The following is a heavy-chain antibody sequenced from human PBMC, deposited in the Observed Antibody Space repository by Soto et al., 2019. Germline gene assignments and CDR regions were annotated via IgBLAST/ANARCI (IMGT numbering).Heavy chain of an antibody. CDR2: IWFDGSNK. J-gene: IGHJ4*02. V-gene: IGHV3-33*01. Sequence: GGSLRLSCAASGFTFSDYGMHWVRQAPGKGLEWVAVIWFDGSNKYYADSVKGRFTVSRDNSKNTLFLQMNGLRAEDTGLFYCARDPSHGSGSYLYYWGQGALVTVSS. D-gene: IGHD3-10*01. CDR1: GFTFSDYG. CDR3: ARDPSHGSGSYLYY.